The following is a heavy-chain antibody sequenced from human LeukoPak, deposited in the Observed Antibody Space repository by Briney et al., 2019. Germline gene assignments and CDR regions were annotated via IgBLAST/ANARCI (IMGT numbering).Heavy chain of an antibody. CDR2: ISAYNGNT. Sequence: ASVNVSCKASGYTFTSYGISWVRQAPGQGLEWMGWISAYNGNTNYAQKLQGRVTMTTDTSTSTAYMELRSLRSDDTAVYYCARDSGDYGDYFFYYYYYGMDVWGQGTTVTVSS. CDR3: ARDSGDYGDYFFYYYYYGMDV. V-gene: IGHV1-18*01. D-gene: IGHD4-17*01. J-gene: IGHJ6*02. CDR1: GYTFTSYG.